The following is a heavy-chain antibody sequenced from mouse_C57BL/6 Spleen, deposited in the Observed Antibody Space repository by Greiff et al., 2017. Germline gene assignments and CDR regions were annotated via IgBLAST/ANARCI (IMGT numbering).Heavy chain of an antibody. D-gene: IGHD1-1*01. CDR3: TTDYGSSYWFAY. J-gene: IGHJ3*01. CDR1: GFNIKDDY. Sequence: EVQLQQSGAELVRPGASVKLSCTASGFNIKDDYMHWVKQRAEQGLEWIGWIDPENGDTEYASKFQGKATITAGTSSNTAYLQLSSLTSEDTAVYYCTTDYGSSYWFAYWGQGTLVTVSA. V-gene: IGHV14-4*01. CDR2: IDPENGDT.